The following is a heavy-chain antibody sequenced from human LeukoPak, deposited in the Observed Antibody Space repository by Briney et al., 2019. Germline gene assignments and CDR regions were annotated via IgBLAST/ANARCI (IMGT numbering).Heavy chain of an antibody. J-gene: IGHJ5*02. D-gene: IGHD2-15*01. CDR2: INPSGGST. V-gene: IGHV1-46*01. Sequence: ASVKVSCKASGYTFTSYYMHWVRQAPGQGLEWMGIINPSGGSTSYAQKFQGRVTMTRDMSTSTVYMELSSLRSEDTAVYYCAKDLLRYCSGGSCYRRGFDPWGQGTLVTVSS. CDR1: GYTFTSYY. CDR3: AKDLLRYCSGGSCYRRGFDP.